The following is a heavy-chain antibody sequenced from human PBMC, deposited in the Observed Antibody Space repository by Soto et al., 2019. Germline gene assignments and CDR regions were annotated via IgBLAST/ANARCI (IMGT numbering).Heavy chain of an antibody. CDR2: IYNSGST. V-gene: IGHV4-31*03. CDR3: ASVNDYYYMDV. Sequence: SETLSLTCTVSGGSIRSGGDYWSWIRQHPGKGLEWVAYIYNSGSTYYNPSLKSRFTISLDTSKNQFSLKLSSVTAADTAVYYCASVNDYYYMDVWGQGTTVTVSS. CDR1: GGSIRSGGDY. D-gene: IGHD2-8*01. J-gene: IGHJ6*02.